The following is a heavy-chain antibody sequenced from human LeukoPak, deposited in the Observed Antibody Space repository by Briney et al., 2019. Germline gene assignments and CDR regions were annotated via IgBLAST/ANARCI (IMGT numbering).Heavy chain of an antibody. Sequence: SVKVSCKASRGTFSSYAISWVRQAPGQGLEWMGGIIPIFGTANYAQKFQGRVTITTDESTSTAYMELSSLRSEDTAVYYCAFSMAAFYYYYYYMDVWGKGTTVTVS. CDR2: IIPIFGTA. CDR3: AFSMAAFYYYYYYMDV. D-gene: IGHD6-6*01. V-gene: IGHV1-69*05. CDR1: RGTFSSYA. J-gene: IGHJ6*03.